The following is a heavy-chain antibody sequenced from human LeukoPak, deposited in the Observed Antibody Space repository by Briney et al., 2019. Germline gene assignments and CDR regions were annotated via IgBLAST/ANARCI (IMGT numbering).Heavy chain of an antibody. CDR3: ATPPTGSVSYLFDY. CDR2: FDPEDGET. V-gene: IGHV1-24*01. Sequence: GASVKVSCKVSGYTPTELSMHWVRQAPGKGRKGMGGFDPEDGETICAQKFQGRVTMTEDTSTDTAYMELSSLRSEDTAVYYCATPPTGSVSYLFDYWGQGTLVTVSS. CDR1: GYTPTELS. D-gene: IGHD3-10*01. J-gene: IGHJ4*02.